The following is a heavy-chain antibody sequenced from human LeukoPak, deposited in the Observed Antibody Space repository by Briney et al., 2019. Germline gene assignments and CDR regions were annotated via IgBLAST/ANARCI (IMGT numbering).Heavy chain of an antibody. CDR1: GGSISGYF. CDR2: IHDNGDS. J-gene: IGHJ4*02. CDR3: ARAPSGCGGTCPSDH. D-gene: IGHD2-15*01. V-gene: IGHV4-4*07. Sequence: SVTQSLLCTLSGGSISGYFWSWIRQPAGKGLEWIGRIHDNGDSNHNPSLKSRVTMAIDTAGKQVSLKLTSVTAADTAVYYCARAPSGCGGTCPSDHWGPGTLVTVSS.